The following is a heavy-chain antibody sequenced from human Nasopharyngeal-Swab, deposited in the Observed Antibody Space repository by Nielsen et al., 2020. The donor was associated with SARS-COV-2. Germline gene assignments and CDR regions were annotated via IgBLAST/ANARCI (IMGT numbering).Heavy chain of an antibody. CDR2: ISSSSSTI. D-gene: IGHD2-2*03. Sequence: GGSLRLSCAASGFTFSDYYMSWIRQAPGKGLEWVSYISSSSSTIYYADSVKGRFTISRDNAKNSLYLQMNSLRAEDTAVYYCARDWIAQAFDIWGQGTMVTVSS. CDR3: ARDWIAQAFDI. V-gene: IGHV3-11*04. CDR1: GFTFSDYY. J-gene: IGHJ3*02.